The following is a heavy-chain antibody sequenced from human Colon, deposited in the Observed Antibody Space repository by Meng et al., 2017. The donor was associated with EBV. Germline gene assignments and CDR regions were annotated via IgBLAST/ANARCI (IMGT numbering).Heavy chain of an antibody. CDR1: GGSFRDYY. J-gene: IGHJ5*02. CDR3: ARRGPSGNFSP. Sequence: QVQAQQVGAGLLKPSETLSRSCAVYGGSFRDYYWTWIRHPPGKGLEWIGEIDHRGNTKYNPSLKSRVTISLDTSKKQFSLKVSSVTAADSAVYYCARRGPSGNFSPWSQGALVTVSS. D-gene: IGHD3-10*01. CDR2: IDHRGNT. V-gene: IGHV4-34*01.